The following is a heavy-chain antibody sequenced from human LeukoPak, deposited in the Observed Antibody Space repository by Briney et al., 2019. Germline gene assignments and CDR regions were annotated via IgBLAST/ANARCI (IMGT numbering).Heavy chain of an antibody. CDR1: AFTFSNYC. D-gene: IGHD3-10*01. Sequence: GGSLRLSCAASAFTFSNYCMTWVRQAPGKGLEWVANIKQDGSEKYYVDPVKGRFTISRDNAKNSLYLLMNSLRAEDTAVYYCARDFHSYGSPFDYWVQGTLVTVSS. CDR3: ARDFHSYGSPFDY. J-gene: IGHJ4*02. CDR2: IKQDGSEK. V-gene: IGHV3-7*01.